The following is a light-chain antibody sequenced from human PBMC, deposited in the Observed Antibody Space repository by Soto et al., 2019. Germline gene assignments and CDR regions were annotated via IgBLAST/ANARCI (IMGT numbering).Light chain of an antibody. CDR3: QQRRTWPPFS. CDR2: DAS. Sequence: EIALTQCPATLSLSREERPTLSCRASQNIGSYLAWYQHKLGQPPRLLIYDASNRATGIPVRFSGSGSGTDFTLTISSLEPEDFAVYYCQQRRTWPPFSFGPGTKVDIK. J-gene: IGKJ3*01. V-gene: IGKV3-11*01. CDR1: QNIGSY.